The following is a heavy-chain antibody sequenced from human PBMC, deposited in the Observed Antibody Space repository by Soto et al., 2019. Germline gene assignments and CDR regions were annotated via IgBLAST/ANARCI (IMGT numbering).Heavy chain of an antibody. CDR3: AKGPSSSDYYYYGMDV. CDR2: ISYDGSNK. V-gene: IGHV3-30*18. D-gene: IGHD6-6*01. J-gene: IGHJ6*02. Sequence: GGSLRLSCAASGFTFSSYGMHWVRQAPGKGLEWVAVISYDGSNKYYADSVKGRFTISRDNSKNTLYLQMNSLRAEDTAVYYCAKGPSSSDYYYYGMDVWGQGTTVTVSS. CDR1: GFTFSSYG.